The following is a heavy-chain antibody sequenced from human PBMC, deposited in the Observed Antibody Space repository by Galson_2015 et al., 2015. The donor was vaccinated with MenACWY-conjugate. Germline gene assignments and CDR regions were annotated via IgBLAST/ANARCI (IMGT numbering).Heavy chain of an antibody. CDR2: ISSSSTYI. D-gene: IGHD2-21*01. V-gene: IGHV3-21*01. J-gene: IGHJ3*02. Sequence: SLRLSCAASGFTFSSYTMNWVRQAPGKGLEWVSSISSSSTYIYYADSVKGRFTISRDHANNSLYLQMNNLRSDDTALYYCARDLSDQPLLHFSETPRGAFDIWGQGTMVTVSS. CDR3: ARDLSDQPLLHFSETPRGAFDI. CDR1: GFTFSSYT.